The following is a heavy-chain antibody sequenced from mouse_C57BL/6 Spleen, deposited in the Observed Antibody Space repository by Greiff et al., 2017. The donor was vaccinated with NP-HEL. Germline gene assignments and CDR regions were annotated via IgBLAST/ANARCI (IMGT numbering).Heavy chain of an antibody. CDR1: GFTFSSYT. Sequence: EVQLVESGGGLVKPGGSLKLSCAASGFTFSSYTMSWVRQTPEKRLEWVATISGGGGNTYYPDSVKGRFTISRDNAKNTLYLQMSSLRSEDTALYYCARHIWDWYFDVWGTGTTVTVSS. J-gene: IGHJ1*03. D-gene: IGHD4-1*01. V-gene: IGHV5-9*01. CDR2: ISGGGGNT. CDR3: ARHIWDWYFDV.